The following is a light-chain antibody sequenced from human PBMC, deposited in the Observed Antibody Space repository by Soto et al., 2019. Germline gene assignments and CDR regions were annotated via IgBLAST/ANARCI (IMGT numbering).Light chain of an antibody. J-gene: IGKJ3*01. CDR3: QQYDNSPT. V-gene: IGKV3-20*01. Sequence: PGERATLSCRASQSVTSSYLAWYQQKPGQAPRLLIYDASTRATDIPDRFSGSGSGTDFTLTISRLEPEDFAVYYGQQYDNSPTFGPGTKVDIK. CDR1: QSVTSSY. CDR2: DAS.